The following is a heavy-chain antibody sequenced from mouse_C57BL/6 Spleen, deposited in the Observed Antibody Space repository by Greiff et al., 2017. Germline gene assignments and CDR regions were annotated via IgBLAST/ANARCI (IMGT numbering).Heavy chain of an antibody. V-gene: IGHV1-80*01. CDR1: GYAFSSYW. Sequence: QVQLKESGAELVKPGASVKISCKASGYAFSSYWMNWVKQRPGKGLEWIGQIYPGDGDTNYNGKFKGKATLTADKSSSTAYMQLSSLTSEDSAVYFCAKGGYYYGYFDYWGQGTTLTVSS. CDR3: AKGGYYYGYFDY. J-gene: IGHJ2*01. CDR2: IYPGDGDT. D-gene: IGHD1-1*01.